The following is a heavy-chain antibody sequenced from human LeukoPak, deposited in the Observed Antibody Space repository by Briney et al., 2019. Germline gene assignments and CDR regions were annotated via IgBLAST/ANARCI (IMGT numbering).Heavy chain of an antibody. CDR2: IHQDGSDK. D-gene: IGHD3-22*01. Sequence: GGSLRLSCAASGFTFSRCWMSWVRQAPGKGLEWVANIHQDGSDKYYADSVKGRFTISRDNSKNTLYLQMNSLRAEDTAVYYCARGWDYYDSSGYLGFDYWGQGTLVTVSS. V-gene: IGHV3-7*01. J-gene: IGHJ4*02. CDR1: GFTFSRCW. CDR3: ARGWDYYDSSGYLGFDY.